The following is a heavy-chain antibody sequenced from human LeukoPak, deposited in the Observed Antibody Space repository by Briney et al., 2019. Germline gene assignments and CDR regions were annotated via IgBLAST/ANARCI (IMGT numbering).Heavy chain of an antibody. V-gene: IGHV3-23*01. D-gene: IGHD2-15*01. CDR2: IGGSGDNT. J-gene: IGHJ5*02. Sequence: GGSLRLSCVSSGFTFYSYAMSWVRQAPGKGLEWVSGIGGSGDNTQYVDSVKGRFTVSRDNSKNTLYLQMNSLRVEDTALYYCAKDCSAGSCYIDRWGQGTLVTVSS. CDR1: GFTFYSYA. CDR3: AKDCSAGSCYIDR.